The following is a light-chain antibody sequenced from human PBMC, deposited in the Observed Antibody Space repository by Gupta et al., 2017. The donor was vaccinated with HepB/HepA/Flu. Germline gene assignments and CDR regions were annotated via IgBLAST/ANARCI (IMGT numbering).Light chain of an antibody. V-gene: IGKV1-9*01. CDR1: QGITNH. CDR3: QQRNSYPLT. J-gene: IGKJ4*01. Sequence: DIQLTQSPSFLSASVGDRVTIPCRASQGITNHLGWYQQKPGKAPKLLIHSAAILQSGVPSRFSGSGSGTEFTLTISSLQPEDFATYYCQQRNSYPLTFGGGTKVEI. CDR2: SAA.